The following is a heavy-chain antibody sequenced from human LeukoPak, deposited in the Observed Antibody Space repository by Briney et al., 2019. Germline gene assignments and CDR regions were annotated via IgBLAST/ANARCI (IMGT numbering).Heavy chain of an antibody. CDR2: IYYSGST. CDR3: ARIGGIVLFDP. D-gene: IGHD2-15*01. V-gene: IGHV4-59*08. Sequence: SETLSLTCTVSGGSISSYYWSWIRQPPGKGLEWIGYIYYSGSTNYNPSLKSRVTISVDTSKNQFSLKLSSVTAADTAVYYCARIGGIVLFDPWGQGTLVTVSS. J-gene: IGHJ5*02. CDR1: GGSISSYY.